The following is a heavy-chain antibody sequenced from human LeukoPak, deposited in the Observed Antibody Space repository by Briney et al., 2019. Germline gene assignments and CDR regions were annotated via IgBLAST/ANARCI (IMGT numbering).Heavy chain of an antibody. CDR3: ARGHRFGESAHAFDI. J-gene: IGHJ3*02. CDR1: GGSISSSSYH. D-gene: IGHD3-10*01. Sequence: SETLSLTCTVSGGSISSSSYHWGWIRQPPGQGLEWIGSIYFSGTTFYNPSLKSRVTISVDTSKNQFSLKLSSVTAADTAVYYCARGHRFGESAHAFDIWGQGTMVTVSS. CDR2: IYFSGTT. V-gene: IGHV4-39*07.